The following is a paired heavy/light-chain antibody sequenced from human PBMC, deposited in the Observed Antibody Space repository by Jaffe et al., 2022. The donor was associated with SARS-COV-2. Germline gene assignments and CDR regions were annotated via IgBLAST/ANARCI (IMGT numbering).Heavy chain of an antibody. D-gene: IGHD1-7*01. J-gene: IGHJ4*02. CDR1: GFTFSIYW. CDR3: ARVLTGTNDY. Sequence: EVQLVESGGGLVQPGGSLRLSCAASGFTFSIYWMHWVRQAPGKGLVWVSLINNDGSSTTYADFVKGRFTISRDNAKNTLYLQMNSLRDEDTAVYYCARVLTGTNDYWGQGTLVTVSS. V-gene: IGHV3-74*01. CDR2: INNDGSST.
Light chain of an antibody. J-gene: IGKJ5*01. Sequence: DIQVTQSPSSLSASVGDRVTITCRASQGISNYLAWFQQRPGKAPKSLIYAASSLQSGVPSKFSGSGSGTDFTLTISSLQPEDFATYYCQQYNSYPITFGQGTRLEIK. V-gene: IGKV1-16*02. CDR2: AAS. CDR3: QQYNSYPIT. CDR1: QGISNY.